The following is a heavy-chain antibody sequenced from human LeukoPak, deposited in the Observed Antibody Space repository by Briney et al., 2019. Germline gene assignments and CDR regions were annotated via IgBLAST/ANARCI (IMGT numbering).Heavy chain of an antibody. CDR3: AKIEASVTQH. V-gene: IGHV3-33*06. J-gene: IGHJ4*02. Sequence: GGSLRLSCAASGFTFSSYGMHWVRQAPGKGLEWVAIIWCDGGNKYYADSVKGRFTISRDNSKNTLFLQMNSLRAEDTAVYYCAKIEASVTQHWGQGTLVTVSS. D-gene: IGHD4-17*01. CDR1: GFTFSSYG. CDR2: IWCDGGNK.